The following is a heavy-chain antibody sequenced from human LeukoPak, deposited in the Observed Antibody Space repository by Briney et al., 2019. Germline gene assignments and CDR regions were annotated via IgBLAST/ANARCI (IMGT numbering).Heavy chain of an antibody. CDR3: AKGAITMIVVVTVDYFDY. CDR2: ISGSGGST. CDR1: GFTFSSYA. D-gene: IGHD3-22*01. V-gene: IGHV3-23*01. J-gene: IGHJ4*02. Sequence: GGSLRLSCAASGFTFSSYAMSWVRQAPGKGLEWVSAISGSGGSTYYADSVKGRLTISRDNSKNTLYLQMNSLRAEDTAVYYCAKGAITMIVVVTVDYFDYWGQGTLVTVSS.